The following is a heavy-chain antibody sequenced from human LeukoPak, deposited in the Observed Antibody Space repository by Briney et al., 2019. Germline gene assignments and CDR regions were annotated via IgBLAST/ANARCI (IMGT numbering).Heavy chain of an antibody. V-gene: IGHV3-74*01. CDR3: SRGEAYGSHGY. CDR1: GFTFSGYW. CDR2: INSGGYST. Sequence: GGSLRLSCAASGFTFSGYWMHWVRQAPGKGLVWVSRINSGGYSTTYADSVKGRFTISRDNAKNTLYLQMNSLRADDTAVYYCSRGEAYGSHGYWGQGTLVTVS. D-gene: IGHD6-19*01. J-gene: IGHJ4*02.